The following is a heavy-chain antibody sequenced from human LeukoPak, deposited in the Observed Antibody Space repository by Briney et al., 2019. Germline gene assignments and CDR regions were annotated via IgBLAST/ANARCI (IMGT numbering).Heavy chain of an antibody. CDR2: IYHSGST. V-gene: IGHV4-34*01. CDR1: GGSFSGYY. J-gene: IGHJ5*02. Sequence: SETLSLTCAVYGGSFSGYYWSWIRQPPGKGLEWIGEIYHSGSTNYNPSLKSRVTISVDKSKNQFSLKLSSVTAADAAVYYCARIFHGSGSSFDPWGQGTLVTVSS. CDR3: ARIFHGSGSSFDP. D-gene: IGHD3-3*01.